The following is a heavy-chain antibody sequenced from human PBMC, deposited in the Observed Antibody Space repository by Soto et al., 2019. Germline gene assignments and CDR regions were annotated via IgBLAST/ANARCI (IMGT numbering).Heavy chain of an antibody. CDR2: VCYSGST. V-gene: IGHV4-59*12. J-gene: IGHJ4*02. Sequence: PSETLSLTCTVSGGSISSYYWSWIRQPPGKGLEWIGYVCYSGSTNYNPSLESRVTISVDTSKNQFSLRLTSVTAADTAVYFCARVRTEYAGLDYWGQGTLVTVSS. D-gene: IGHD2-2*01. CDR3: ARVRTEYAGLDY. CDR1: GGSISSYY.